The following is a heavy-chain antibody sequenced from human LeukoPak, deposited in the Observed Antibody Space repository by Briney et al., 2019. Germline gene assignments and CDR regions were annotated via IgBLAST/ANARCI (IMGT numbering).Heavy chain of an antibody. CDR3: ARQAVGATGVNWFDP. D-gene: IGHD1-26*01. J-gene: IGHJ5*02. CDR2: IYTSGST. Sequence: SETLSLTCTVSGGSLSSYDWSWIRQPAGKGLEWIGRIYTSGSTNYNPSLKSRVTISVDTSKNQFSLKLSSVTAADTAVYYCARQAVGATGVNWFDPWGQGTLVTVSS. CDR1: GGSLSSYD. V-gene: IGHV4-4*07.